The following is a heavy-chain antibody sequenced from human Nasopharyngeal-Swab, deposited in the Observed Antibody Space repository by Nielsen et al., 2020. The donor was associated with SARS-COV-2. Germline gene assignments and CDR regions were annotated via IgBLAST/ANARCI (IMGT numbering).Heavy chain of an antibody. D-gene: IGHD3-3*01. CDR3: ARDQSVTMETIFGVVIMGSGMDV. J-gene: IGHJ6*02. Sequence: ASAKLSCNASGYTLTSSYMHCVRHAPGQGLEWMGLINPSGGSTSYAQKFQGRVTMTRDTSTSTVYMELSSLRSEDTAVYYCARDQSVTMETIFGVVIMGSGMDVWGQGTTVTVSS. V-gene: IGHV1-46*01. CDR2: INPSGGST. CDR1: GYTLTSSY.